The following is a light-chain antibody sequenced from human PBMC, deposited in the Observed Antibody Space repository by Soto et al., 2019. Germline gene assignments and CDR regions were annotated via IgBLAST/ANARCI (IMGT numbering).Light chain of an antibody. J-gene: IGKJ4*01. V-gene: IGKV3-11*01. CDR2: DAS. CDR1: QSINNY. Sequence: ELVLTQSPVTLSLSPGERATLSCRASQSINNYLAWYQQKPGQPPRLLIYDASNRATAIPVRFSGSGSGTDFTLTISSLEPEDSAVYYCQYRGIWPPGATFGGGTKVEIK. CDR3: QYRGIWPPGAT.